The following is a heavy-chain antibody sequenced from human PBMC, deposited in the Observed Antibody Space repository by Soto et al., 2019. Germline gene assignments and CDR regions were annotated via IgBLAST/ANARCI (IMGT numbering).Heavy chain of an antibody. V-gene: IGHV1-46*01. J-gene: IGHJ4*02. D-gene: IGHD6-19*01. CDR1: GYTFTSYY. CDR3: ALESSGTKYFDY. CDR2: SHVGPDTT. Sequence: QVQLEQSGAEVKKPGASMKVSCQASGYTFTSYYIHWVRQAPGQGLEWMGGSHVGPDTTMYAQKYQGRVTMTRDTSTSTVYQELSSVISQDTAVYFCALESSGTKYFDYWGQGTLVT.